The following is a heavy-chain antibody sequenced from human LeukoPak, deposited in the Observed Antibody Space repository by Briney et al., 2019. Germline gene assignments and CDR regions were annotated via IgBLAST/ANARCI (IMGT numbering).Heavy chain of an antibody. CDR3: ASHSGGYAY. CDR1: DGSFSGYY. Sequence: SETLSLTCAAYDGSFSGYYWSWIRQPPGKGLEWIGEINHSGSTNYNPSLKSRVTILVDTSKNQFSLKLSSVTAADTAVYYCASHSGGYAYWGQGTLVTVSS. D-gene: IGHD5-12*01. J-gene: IGHJ4*02. V-gene: IGHV4-34*01. CDR2: INHSGST.